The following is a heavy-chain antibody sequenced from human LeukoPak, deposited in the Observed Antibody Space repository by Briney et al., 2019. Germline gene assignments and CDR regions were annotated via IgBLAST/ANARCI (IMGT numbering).Heavy chain of an antibody. Sequence: SETLSLTCAVYGGSFSGYYWSWIRQPPGKGLEWIGEINHSGSTNYNPSLKSRVTISVDTSKNQFSLKLSSVTAADTAVYYCVKARYYDFWSGPRHYYYGMDVWGQGTTVTVSS. J-gene: IGHJ6*02. CDR3: VKARYYDFWSGPRHYYYGMDV. V-gene: IGHV4-34*01. CDR2: INHSGST. D-gene: IGHD3-3*01. CDR1: GGSFSGYY.